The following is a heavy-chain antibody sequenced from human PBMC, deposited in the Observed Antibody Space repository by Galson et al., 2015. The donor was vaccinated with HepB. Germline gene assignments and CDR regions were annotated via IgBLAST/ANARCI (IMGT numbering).Heavy chain of an antibody. D-gene: IGHD1-26*01. CDR2: ISYDGSNK. Sequence: SLRLSCAASGFTFSSYGMHWVRQAPGKGLEWVAVISYDGSNKYYADSVKGRFTISRDNSKNTLYLQMNSLRAEDTAVYYCAKDSGLAPDYYYGMDVWGQGTTVTVSS. CDR3: AKDSGLAPDYYYGMDV. J-gene: IGHJ6*02. CDR1: GFTFSSYG. V-gene: IGHV3-30*18.